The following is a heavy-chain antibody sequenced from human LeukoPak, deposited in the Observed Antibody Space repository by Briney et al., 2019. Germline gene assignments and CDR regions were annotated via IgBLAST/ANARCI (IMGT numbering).Heavy chain of an antibody. J-gene: IGHJ4*02. V-gene: IGHV4-59*01. CDR3: ARDGGSGWYNY. Sequence: PSETLSLTCTVSGGSFSSYYWSWIRQPPGKGLEWIASITYSGRTNYSPSRKSRVTMSVDTSKNQFSLKLTSVTAADTAVYYCARDGGSGWYNYWGQGTLVTVSS. CDR1: GGSFSSYY. CDR2: ITYSGRT. D-gene: IGHD6-19*01.